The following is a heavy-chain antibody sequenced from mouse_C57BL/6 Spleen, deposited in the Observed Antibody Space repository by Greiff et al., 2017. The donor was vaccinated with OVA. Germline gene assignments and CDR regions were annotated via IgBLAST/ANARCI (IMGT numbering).Heavy chain of an antibody. Sequence: VQLQQSGPELVKPGASVKISCKASGYTFTDYYMNWVKQSPGKSLEWIGDINPNNGGTSYNQKFKGKATLTVDKSSSTAYMELRSLTSEDSAVYYCARGRPYYANHAGYFDYWGQGTTLTVSS. V-gene: IGHV1-26*01. CDR2: INPNNGGT. D-gene: IGHD2-10*01. CDR1: GYTFTDYY. J-gene: IGHJ2*01. CDR3: ARGRPYYANHAGYFDY.